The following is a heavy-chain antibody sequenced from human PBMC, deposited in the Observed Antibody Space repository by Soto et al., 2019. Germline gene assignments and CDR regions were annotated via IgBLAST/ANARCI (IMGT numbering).Heavy chain of an antibody. CDR3: AREGGNSGYGDFDY. Sequence: QVQLVQSGAEVKKPGASVKVSCKTSGYTFTSYDISWVRQAPGQGLEWMGWISAYNGNTDYAQKVQDRVTMTTDTSTTTVYMELRSLRSDDTALYYWAREGGNSGYGDFDYWGPGTLVTVSS. CDR2: ISAYNGNT. V-gene: IGHV1-18*01. CDR1: GYTFTSYD. J-gene: IGHJ4*02. D-gene: IGHD5-12*01.